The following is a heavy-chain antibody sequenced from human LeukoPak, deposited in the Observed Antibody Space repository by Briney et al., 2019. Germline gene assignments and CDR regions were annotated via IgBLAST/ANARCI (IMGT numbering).Heavy chain of an antibody. J-gene: IGHJ4*02. CDR3: ARSLGYSYGYDY. Sequence: PSETLSLTCTVSGGSISSYYWSWIRQPPGKGLEWIGYIYYSGSTNYNPSLESRVTISVDTSKNQFSLKLSSVTAADTAVYYCARSLGYSYGYDYWGQGTLVTVSS. CDR2: IYYSGST. CDR1: GGSISSYY. D-gene: IGHD5-18*01. V-gene: IGHV4-59*01.